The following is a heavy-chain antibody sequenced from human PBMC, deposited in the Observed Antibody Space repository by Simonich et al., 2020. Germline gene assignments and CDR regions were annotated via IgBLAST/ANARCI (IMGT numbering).Heavy chain of an antibody. CDR3: ARVGYSNYYYYGMDV. J-gene: IGHJ6*02. D-gene: IGHD6-13*01. V-gene: IGHV4-38-2*01. CDR1: GYSISRVYY. Sequence: QVQLQESGPGLVKPSETLSLTCAVSGYSISRVYYWVWIRQPPGKGLAWIGSIYHSGSTYYNPALKSRVTISVDTSKNQFSLKLSSVTAADTAVYYGARVGYSNYYYYGMDVWGQGTTVTVSS. CDR2: IYHSGST.